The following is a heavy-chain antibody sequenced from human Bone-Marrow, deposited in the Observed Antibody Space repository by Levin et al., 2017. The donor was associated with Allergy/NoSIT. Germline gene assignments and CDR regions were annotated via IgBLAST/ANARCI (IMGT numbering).Heavy chain of an antibody. Sequence: SCTVSGGSISNYFWSWIRQPPGKGLEWIGYISDGGITTYNPSLKSRVTISVDTSKKQFSLKLSSVTPMDTAVYYCARVADEGLDSWGQGTLVAVSS. CDR1: GGSISNYF. CDR3: ARVADEGLDS. D-gene: IGHD5-12*01. J-gene: IGHJ4*02. CDR2: ISDGGIT. V-gene: IGHV4-59*01.